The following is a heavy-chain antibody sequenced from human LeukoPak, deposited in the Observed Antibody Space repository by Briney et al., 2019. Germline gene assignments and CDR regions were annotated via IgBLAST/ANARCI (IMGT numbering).Heavy chain of an antibody. D-gene: IGHD3-3*01. V-gene: IGHV1-69*05. Sequence: SVKVSCKVSGGTFSSYAIGWVRQAPGQGLEWMGGIIPIFGTANYAQKFQGRVTITTDESTSTAYMELSSLRSEDTAVYYCAAADDFWSGPDYWGQGTLVTVSS. J-gene: IGHJ4*02. CDR3: AAADDFWSGPDY. CDR2: IIPIFGTA. CDR1: GGTFSSYA.